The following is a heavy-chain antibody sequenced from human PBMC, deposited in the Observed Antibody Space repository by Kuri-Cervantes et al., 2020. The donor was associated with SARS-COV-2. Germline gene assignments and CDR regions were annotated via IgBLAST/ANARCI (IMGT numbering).Heavy chain of an antibody. CDR2: IIPIFGTA. J-gene: IGHJ4*02. Sequence: SVKVSCKASGGTFSSYAISWVRQAPGQGLEWMGGIIPIFGTANYAQKFQGRVTITTVESTSTAYMELSSLRSEDTAVYYCAHVETATNHGEYYFDYWGQGTLVTVSS. CDR1: GGTFSSYA. D-gene: IGHD5-24*01. V-gene: IGHV1-69*05. CDR3: AHVETATNHGEYYFDY.